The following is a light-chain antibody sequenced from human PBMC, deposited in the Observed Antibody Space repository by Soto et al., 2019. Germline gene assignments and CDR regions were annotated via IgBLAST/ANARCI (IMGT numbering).Light chain of an antibody. CDR1: QSVSNNY. Sequence: EVVLTQSPGTLSLSPGERATLSCRASQSVSNNYFAWYQQKPGQAPRLLIFVSSDRATVIPDRLRVSGTGTEFAITISRLVHEDFAVYYCQEYGSSHPYTFGQGTKLEIK. V-gene: IGKV3-20*01. CDR2: VSS. J-gene: IGKJ2*01. CDR3: QEYGSSHPYT.